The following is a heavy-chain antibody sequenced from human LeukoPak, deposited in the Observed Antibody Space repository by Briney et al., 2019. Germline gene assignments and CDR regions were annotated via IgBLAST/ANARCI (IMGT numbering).Heavy chain of an antibody. CDR2: IYSGGST. Sequence: GGSLRLSCGASGFTVSSNYMSWVRQAPGKGLEWVSVIYSGGSTYYADSVKGRFTISRDNSKNTLYLQMNSLRAEDTAVYYCARDGRFSSGSSNWFDPWGQGTLVTVSS. J-gene: IGHJ5*02. CDR1: GFTVSSNY. V-gene: IGHV3-53*01. D-gene: IGHD6-19*01. CDR3: ARDGRFSSGSSNWFDP.